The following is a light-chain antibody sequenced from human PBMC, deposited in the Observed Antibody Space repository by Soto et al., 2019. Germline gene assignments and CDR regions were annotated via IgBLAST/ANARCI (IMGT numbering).Light chain of an antibody. J-gene: IGLJ1*01. Sequence: QSALTQPPSASGSPGQSVTISCTGTSSDVGGYNYVSWYQQHPGKAPKLMIYEVSKRPSGVPDRFSGSKSGNTASLTVSGRQAGDEADYYCSSYAGSNNVFGTGTKVTVL. CDR3: SSYAGSNNV. CDR1: SSDVGGYNY. V-gene: IGLV2-8*01. CDR2: EVS.